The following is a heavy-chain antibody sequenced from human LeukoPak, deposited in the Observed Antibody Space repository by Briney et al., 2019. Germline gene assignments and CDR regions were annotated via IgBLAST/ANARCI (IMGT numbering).Heavy chain of an antibody. J-gene: IGHJ3*01. Sequence: SQTLSLTCSVSGGSISIGDFYWNWIRQLPGKGLEWIGYTYNSGNTYYNPSFGSRVTISTDTSMNQFFLKSHSVTAADTAMYYCARSSGWRDAFYFCGRGRMVTVSS. CDR2: TYNSGNT. D-gene: IGHD6-19*01. CDR1: GGSISIGDFY. V-gene: IGHV4-31*03. CDR3: ARSSGWRDAFYF.